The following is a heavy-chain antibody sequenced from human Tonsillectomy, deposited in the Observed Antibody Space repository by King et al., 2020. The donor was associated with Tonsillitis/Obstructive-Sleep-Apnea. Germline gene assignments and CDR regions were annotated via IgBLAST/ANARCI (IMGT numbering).Heavy chain of an antibody. J-gene: IGHJ4*02. V-gene: IGHV3-23*04. CDR1: GFTFSSYA. Sequence: VQLVESGGGLVQPGGSLRLSCAASGFTFSSYAMSWVRQAPGKGLEWVSAISGSGGSSYYGDSVKGRFTISRDNSKNTLYLQMNSLRAEDTAVYYCAKDPALYCSSTSCYVDYWGQGTLVTVSS. D-gene: IGHD2-2*01. CDR2: ISGSGGSS. CDR3: AKDPALYCSSTSCYVDY.